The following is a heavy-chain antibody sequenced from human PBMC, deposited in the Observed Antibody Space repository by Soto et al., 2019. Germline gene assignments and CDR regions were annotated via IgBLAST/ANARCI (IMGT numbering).Heavy chain of an antibody. CDR1: GGSFSGYY. D-gene: IGHD3-10*02. CDR2: ITHSGSA. J-gene: IGHJ4*02. V-gene: IGHV4-34*01. Sequence: SETLSLTCAVYGGSFSGYYWTWIRQPPGKGLEWIGEITHSGSANYNPSLKSRVTISVDTSKNQFSLNLNSVTAADTAVYYCARSSVRGWPYWGQGTLVTVSS. CDR3: ARSSVRGWPY.